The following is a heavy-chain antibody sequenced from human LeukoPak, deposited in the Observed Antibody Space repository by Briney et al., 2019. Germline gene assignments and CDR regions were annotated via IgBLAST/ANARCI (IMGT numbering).Heavy chain of an antibody. CDR1: GYTFTGYY. J-gene: IGHJ4*02. CDR2: INPNSGGT. Sequence: ASVTVSCKASGYTFTGYYMHWVRQAPGQGLEWMGWINPNSGGTNYAQKFQGRVTMTRDTSISTAYMELSRLRSDDTAVYYCAREDSSSWYSGIDYWGQGTLVTVSS. CDR3: AREDSSSWYSGIDY. D-gene: IGHD6-13*01. V-gene: IGHV1-2*02.